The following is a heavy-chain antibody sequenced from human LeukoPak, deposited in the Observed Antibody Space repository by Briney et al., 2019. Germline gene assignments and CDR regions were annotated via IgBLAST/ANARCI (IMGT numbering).Heavy chain of an antibody. J-gene: IGHJ6*03. Sequence: PGGSLRLSCAASGFTFSSYGMHWVRQAPGKGLEWVAFIRYDGSNKYYADSVKGRFTISRDNSKNTLYLQMNSLRAEDTAVYYCAKDRDTMVRGAYYYYMGVWGKGTTVTISS. V-gene: IGHV3-30*02. D-gene: IGHD3-10*01. CDR2: IRYDGSNK. CDR3: AKDRDTMVRGAYYYYMGV. CDR1: GFTFSSYG.